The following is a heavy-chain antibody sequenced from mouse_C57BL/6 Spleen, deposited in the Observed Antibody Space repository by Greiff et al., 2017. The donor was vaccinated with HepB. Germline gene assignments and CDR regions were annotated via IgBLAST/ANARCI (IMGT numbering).Heavy chain of an antibody. CDR1: GFTFSDYY. CDR3: ARQTTVVADWYFDV. V-gene: IGHV5-12*01. Sequence: EVQVVESGGGLVQPGGSLKLSCAASGFTFSDYYMYWVRQTPEKRLEWVAYISNGGGSTYYPDTVKGRFTISRDNAKNTLYLQMSRLKSEDTAMYYCARQTTVVADWYFDVWGTGTTVTVSS. J-gene: IGHJ1*03. D-gene: IGHD1-1*01. CDR2: ISNGGGST.